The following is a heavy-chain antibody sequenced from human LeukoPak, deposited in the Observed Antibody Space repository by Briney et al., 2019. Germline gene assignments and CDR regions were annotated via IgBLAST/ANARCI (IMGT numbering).Heavy chain of an antibody. J-gene: IGHJ4*02. V-gene: IGHV1-18*01. CDR3: ARDTYYYGSGSYSKDY. CDR1: GYTFTSYG. D-gene: IGHD3-10*01. CDR2: ISTYNGNT. Sequence: PGASVKVSCKASGYTFTSYGISWVRQAPGQGLEWMGWISTYNGNTNHAQKLQGRVTMTTDTSTSTAYMELRSLRSDDTAVYYCARDTYYYGSGSYSKDYWGQGTLVTVSS.